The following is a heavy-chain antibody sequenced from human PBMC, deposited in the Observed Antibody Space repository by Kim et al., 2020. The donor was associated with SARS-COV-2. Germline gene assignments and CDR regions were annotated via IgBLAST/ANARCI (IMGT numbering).Heavy chain of an antibody. CDR2: ISDSRNYI. D-gene: IGHD1-26*01. Sequence: GGSLRLSCAASGFTFSSYYMNWVRQAPGKGLEWVSSISDSRNYIYYAVSVKGRFTISRDNAKNSLYLQMNSLRAEDTAVYYCSREIVGAREGMDVWGQGTTVTVSS. V-gene: IGHV3-21*01. CDR1: GFTFSSYY. CDR3: SREIVGAREGMDV. J-gene: IGHJ6*02.